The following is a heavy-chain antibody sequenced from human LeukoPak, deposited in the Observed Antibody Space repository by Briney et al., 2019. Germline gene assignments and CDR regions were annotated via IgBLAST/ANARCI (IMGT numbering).Heavy chain of an antibody. CDR3: TRRRLYSNLIDY. Sequence: PGGSLRLSCAASGFSFSDYYMSWIRQPPGKGLEWVSYIGSSSSYTNYADSVKGRFTISRDNAKNSLYLQMNSLRAEDTAVYYCTRRRLYSNLIDYWGPGTLVTVSS. V-gene: IGHV3-11*06. D-gene: IGHD4-11*01. J-gene: IGHJ4*02. CDR1: GFSFSDYY. CDR2: IGSSSSYT.